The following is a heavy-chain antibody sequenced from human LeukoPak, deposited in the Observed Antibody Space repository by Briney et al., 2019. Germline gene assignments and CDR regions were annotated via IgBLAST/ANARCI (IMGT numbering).Heavy chain of an antibody. Sequence: PGGSLRLSCAASGFTFSNYAMHWVRQAPGKGLEWVAVISYDGSNKYYADSVKGRFTISRDNSKNTLYLQMNSLRADDTAMYYCAKVIVGWLLDYWGQGTLVTVPS. CDR1: GFTFSNYA. CDR2: ISYDGSNK. V-gene: IGHV3-30*18. J-gene: IGHJ4*02. CDR3: AKVIVGWLLDY. D-gene: IGHD3-16*02.